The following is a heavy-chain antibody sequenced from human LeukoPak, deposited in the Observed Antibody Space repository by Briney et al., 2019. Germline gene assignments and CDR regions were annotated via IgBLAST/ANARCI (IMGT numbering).Heavy chain of an antibody. CDR2: IYSGGST. D-gene: IGHD3-10*01. V-gene: IGHV3-66*01. CDR3: ARDFGDY. Sequence: GGSLRLSCAASRFTFSSYAMSWVRQAPGKGLEWVSVIYSGGSTYYADSVKGRFTISRDNSKNTLYLQMNSLRAEDTAVYYCARDFGDYWGQGTLVTVSS. CDR1: RFTFSSYA. J-gene: IGHJ4*02.